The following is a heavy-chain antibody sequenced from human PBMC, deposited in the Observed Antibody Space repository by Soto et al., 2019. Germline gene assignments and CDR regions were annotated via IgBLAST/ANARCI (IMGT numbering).Heavy chain of an antibody. CDR3: ARGARESGEWLLLDD. V-gene: IGHV1-8*01. J-gene: IGHJ4*02. Sequence: GASVKVSCKASGYTFTTYEIYWIRRAAGQGLEWLGWMNPDNGNTGYAQKFQDRVTMTRNTSISTAYMELSSLRSDDTAVYYCARGARESGEWLLLDDWGQGALVTVSS. CDR1: GYTFTTYE. D-gene: IGHD3-3*01. CDR2: MNPDNGNT.